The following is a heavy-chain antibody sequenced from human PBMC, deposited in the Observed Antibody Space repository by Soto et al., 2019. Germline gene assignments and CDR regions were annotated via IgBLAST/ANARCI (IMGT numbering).Heavy chain of an antibody. CDR3: VRDSHGDY. J-gene: IGHJ4*02. V-gene: IGHV3-74*01. CDR1: GFTFSNYW. Sequence: EVQLVESGGGLVQPGGSLRLSCAGSGFTFSNYWMHWGRQAPGKGLEWVSRIDHDGPTDYADSVRGRFTIPRDNAENTLYLQMNCLRPEDTAVYYCVRDSHGDYWGQGTLVPVSS. CDR2: IDHDGPT.